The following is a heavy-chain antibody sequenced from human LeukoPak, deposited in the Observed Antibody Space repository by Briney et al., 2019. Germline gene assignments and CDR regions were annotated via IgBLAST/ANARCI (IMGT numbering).Heavy chain of an antibody. D-gene: IGHD1-26*01. Sequence: GRSLRLSCAASGFTFSSYAMQWVRQAPGKGLEWVAVISYDGSNKYYADSVKGRFTISRDNSKNTLYLQMNSLRAEVTAVYYCARDSGYSGSYYFDYWGQGTLVTVSS. V-gene: IGHV3-30-3*01. CDR1: GFTFSSYA. J-gene: IGHJ4*02. CDR3: ARDSGYSGSYYFDY. CDR2: ISYDGSNK.